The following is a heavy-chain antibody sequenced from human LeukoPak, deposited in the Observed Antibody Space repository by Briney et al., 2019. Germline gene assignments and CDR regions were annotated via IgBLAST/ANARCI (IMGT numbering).Heavy chain of an antibody. Sequence: TGGSLRLSCAASGFTFSSYGMHWVRQAPGKGLEWVAVISYDGSNKYYADSVKGRFTISRDNSKNTLYLQMNSLRAEDTAVYYCAKDAWFGEITYYLDYWGQGTLVTVSS. CDR2: ISYDGSNK. J-gene: IGHJ4*02. V-gene: IGHV3-30*18. CDR3: AKDAWFGEITYYLDY. D-gene: IGHD3-10*01. CDR1: GFTFSSYG.